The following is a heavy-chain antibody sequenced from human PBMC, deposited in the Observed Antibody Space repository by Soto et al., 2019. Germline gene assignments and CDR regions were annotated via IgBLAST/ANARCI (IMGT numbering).Heavy chain of an antibody. J-gene: IGHJ4*02. D-gene: IGHD3-22*01. Sequence: GESLKISCAASGFTFSSYAMSWVRQAPGKGLEWVSFISGRSNTIYYADSVKGRFTISRDNAKNSLYLLMNSLRAEDTAVYYCTREGDGSGFFSDFWGQGALVTVSS. CDR2: ISGRSNTI. CDR3: TREGDGSGFFSDF. V-gene: IGHV3-48*01. CDR1: GFTFSSYA.